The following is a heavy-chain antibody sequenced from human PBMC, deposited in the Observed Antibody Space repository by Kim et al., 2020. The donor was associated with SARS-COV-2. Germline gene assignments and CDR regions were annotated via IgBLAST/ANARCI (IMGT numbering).Heavy chain of an antibody. V-gene: IGHV3-15*01. D-gene: IGHD6-13*01. CDR1: GFTFSNAG. CDR3: ATGLLPGYSRQGY. Sequence: GGSLRLSCAASGFTFSNAGMSWVRQAPGKGLEWVGRIKQKTDGGTTDYAATGKGRFTVSREDSENTRYLQMNSLNTEDTAVYYWATGLLPGYSRQGYLGQGALVTVSS. J-gene: IGHJ4*02. CDR2: IKQKTDGGTT.